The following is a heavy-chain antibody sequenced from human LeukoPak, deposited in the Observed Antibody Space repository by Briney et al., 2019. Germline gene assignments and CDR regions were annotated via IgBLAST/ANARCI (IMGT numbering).Heavy chain of an antibody. CDR3: ARGVNNWNIDVFDI. V-gene: IGHV4-34*01. CDR1: GGSFSAYY. Sequence: PSETLSLTCAVYGGSFSAYYWTWIRQLPGKGLEWIGDINTSGSTNYNPSLKSRVTISVDTSKNQFSLKLSSVTAAETAVYFCARGVNNWNIDVFDIWGQGTMVTVSS. CDR2: INTSGST. D-gene: IGHD1/OR15-1a*01. J-gene: IGHJ3*02.